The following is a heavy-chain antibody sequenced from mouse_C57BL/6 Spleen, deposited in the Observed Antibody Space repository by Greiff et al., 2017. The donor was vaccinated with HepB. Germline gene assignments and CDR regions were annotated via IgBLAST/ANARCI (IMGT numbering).Heavy chain of an antibody. Sequence: VKLMESGPGLVQPSQSLSITCTVSGFSLTSYGVHWVRQSPGKGLEWLGVIWSGGSTDYNAAFISRLSISKDNSKSQVFFKMNSLQADDTAIYYCAGERGSYYGSSSFAYWGQGTLVTVSA. CDR1: GFSLTSYG. CDR3: AGERGSYYGSSSFAY. V-gene: IGHV2-2*01. J-gene: IGHJ3*01. CDR2: IWSGGST. D-gene: IGHD1-1*01.